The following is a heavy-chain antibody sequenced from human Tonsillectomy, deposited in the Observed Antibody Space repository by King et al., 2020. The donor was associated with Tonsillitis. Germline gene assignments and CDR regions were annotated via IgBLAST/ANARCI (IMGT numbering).Heavy chain of an antibody. CDR1: GFTFIECG. Sequence: VQLVESGGGVVQPWRSLTLSCSASGFTFIECGVHWVLRAPGQGLDVGAAITYGGSGKDYGECVRGRFTISRDNFRNTLDLQLNSLSADDTAVYYCAREGGAQYCSSATCSADYWGQGTLVTVSS. D-gene: IGHD2-2*01. V-gene: IGHV3-30*03. CDR2: ITYGGSGK. J-gene: IGHJ4*02. CDR3: AREGGAQYCSSATCSADY.